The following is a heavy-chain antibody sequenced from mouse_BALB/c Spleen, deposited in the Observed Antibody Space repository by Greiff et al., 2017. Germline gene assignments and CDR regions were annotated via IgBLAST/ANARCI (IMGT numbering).Heavy chain of an antibody. D-gene: IGHD1-1*01. CDR2: IDPANGNT. Sequence: VQLQQSGAELVKPGASVKLSCTASGFNIKDTYMHWVKQRPEQGLEWIGRIDPANGNTKYDPKFQGKATITADTSSNTAYLQLSSLTSEDTAVYYCANYGSSSWFAYGGQGTLVTVAA. V-gene: IGHV14-3*02. J-gene: IGHJ3*01. CDR3: ANYGSSSWFAY. CDR1: GFNIKDTY.